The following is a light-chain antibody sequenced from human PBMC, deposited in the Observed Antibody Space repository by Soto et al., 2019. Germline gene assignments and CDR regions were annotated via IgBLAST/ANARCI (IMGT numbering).Light chain of an antibody. V-gene: IGLV2-14*03. CDR3: ASYTTSSTLVI. CDR2: DVS. CDR1: SSDVGGYNY. Sequence: QSVLTQPVSVSGSPGQSITISCTGTSSDVGGYNYVSWYQRHPGKAPKLMIYDVSNRPSGVSNRFSGSKSGNTASLTISGLQAEDEADYYCASYTTSSTLVIFGGGTKLTVL. J-gene: IGLJ2*01.